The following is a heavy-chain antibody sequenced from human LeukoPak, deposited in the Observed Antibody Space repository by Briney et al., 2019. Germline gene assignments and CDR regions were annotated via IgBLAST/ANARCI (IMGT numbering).Heavy chain of an antibody. CDR1: GGSISNYY. Sequence: SETLSLTCTVSGGSISNYYWNWIRQPPGKGLEWVGYISYSGGTNYNPSLKSRVTISIDTSKNQFSLNLGSATAADTAVYYCARGGLMVYAVRVQNDVFDIWGQGTMVTVSS. CDR2: ISYSGGT. J-gene: IGHJ3*02. CDR3: ARGGLMVYAVRVQNDVFDI. V-gene: IGHV4-59*12. D-gene: IGHD2-8*01.